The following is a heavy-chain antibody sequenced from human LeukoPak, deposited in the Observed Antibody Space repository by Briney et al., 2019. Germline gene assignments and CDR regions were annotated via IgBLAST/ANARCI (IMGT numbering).Heavy chain of an antibody. CDR1: GYSFTDYY. CDR2: INPNSGGT. CDR3: ARGRQWLVGGAWYDP. V-gene: IGHV1-2*02. Sequence: ASVTVSCKASGYSFTDYYMHWVRQAPGQGLEWMGWINPNSGGTNYAQKFQGRITMTRDTSISTTYMELSRLISDDTAVYYCARGRQWLVGGAWYDPWGQGTLVTVSS. J-gene: IGHJ5*02. D-gene: IGHD6-19*01.